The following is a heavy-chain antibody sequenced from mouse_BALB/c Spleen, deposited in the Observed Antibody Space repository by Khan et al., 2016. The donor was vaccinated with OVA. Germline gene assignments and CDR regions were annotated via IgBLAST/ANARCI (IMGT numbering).Heavy chain of an antibody. V-gene: IGHV5-17*02. CDR3: TRYRYGYGMDY. CDR1: GFTFSSFG. CDR2: ISSGSSTI. J-gene: IGHJ4*01. Sequence: EVELVESGGGLVQPGGSRTLSCTASGFTFSSFGMHWVRQAPEKGLEWVAYISSGSSTIYYADKVKGRFTISRDNPKNTLFLQMTSLRSADTAMYYCTRYRYGYGMDYWGQGTSVTVSS. D-gene: IGHD2-14*01.